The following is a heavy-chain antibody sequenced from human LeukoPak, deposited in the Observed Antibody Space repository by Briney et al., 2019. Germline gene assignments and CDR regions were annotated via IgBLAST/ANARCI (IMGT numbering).Heavy chain of an antibody. V-gene: IGHV3-48*03. J-gene: IGHJ3*02. CDR1: GFSFSNYE. Sequence: PGGSLSLYCAASGFSFSNYEMNWVRQAPGKGLEWVSYISSSSSVMSYTDPVKGRFTISRDNAKNSLYLQMNSLRAEDTAVYYCARDVEPDAFDIWGQGSMVTVSS. D-gene: IGHD1-26*01. CDR3: ARDVEPDAFDI. CDR2: ISSSSSVM.